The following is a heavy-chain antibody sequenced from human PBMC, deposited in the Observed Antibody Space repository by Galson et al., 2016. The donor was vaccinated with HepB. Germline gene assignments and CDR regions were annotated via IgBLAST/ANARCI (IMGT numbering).Heavy chain of an antibody. Sequence: TLSLTCSVSGGSINSGSYYWTWIRQPAGMGLEYIGRISISGSTNYNPSLRRRVTTSLDTSKNQFSLRLRSVTAADTAVYYCARQPIPDTVLVNYFDCWGQGTQVTVSS. J-gene: IGHJ4*02. V-gene: IGHV4-61*02. D-gene: IGHD3-9*01. CDR2: ISISGST. CDR3: ARQPIPDTVLVNYFDC. CDR1: GGSINSGSYY.